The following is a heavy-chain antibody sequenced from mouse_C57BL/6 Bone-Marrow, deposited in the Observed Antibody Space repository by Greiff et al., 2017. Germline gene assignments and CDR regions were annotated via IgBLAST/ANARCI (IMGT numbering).Heavy chain of an antibody. CDR3: ARDTTVVAPAGLAY. CDR2: IDPSDSYT. J-gene: IGHJ3*01. CDR1: GYTFTSYW. Sequence: VQLQQPGAELVMPGASVKLSCKASGYTFTSYWMHWVKQRPGQGLEWIGEIDPSDSYTNYNQKFKGKSTLPVDKSSSTAYMQLSSLTSEDSAVYYGARDTTVVAPAGLAYWGQGTLVTVSA. D-gene: IGHD1-1*01. V-gene: IGHV1-69*01.